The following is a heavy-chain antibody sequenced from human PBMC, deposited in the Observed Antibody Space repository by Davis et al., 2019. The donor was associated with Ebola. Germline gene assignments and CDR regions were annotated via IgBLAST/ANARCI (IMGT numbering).Heavy chain of an antibody. D-gene: IGHD2-2*01. CDR3: AKDLTLPVAAMVLNEAYYYYYMDV. CDR2: ISYDGSNK. CDR1: GFTFSSYA. Sequence: PGGSLRLSCAASGFTFSSYAMHWVRQAPGKGLEWVAVISYDGSNKYYADSVKGRFTISRDNSKNTLYLQMNSLRAEDTAVYYCAKDLTLPVAAMVLNEAYYYYYMDVWGKGTTVTVSS. J-gene: IGHJ6*03. V-gene: IGHV3-30-3*01.